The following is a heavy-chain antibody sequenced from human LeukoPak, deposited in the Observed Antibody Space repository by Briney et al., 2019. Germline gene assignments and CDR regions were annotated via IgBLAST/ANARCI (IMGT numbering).Heavy chain of an antibody. CDR2: IYYSGST. V-gene: IGHV4-39*07. CDR3: ARERRRGALFDY. CDR1: AGSISSSSYY. D-gene: IGHD1-26*01. J-gene: IGHJ4*02. Sequence: SETLSLTCTVSAGSISSSSYYWGWIRQPPGKGLEWIGSIYYSGSTYYNPSLKSRVTISVDTSKNQFSLKLSSVTAADTAVYYCARERRRGALFDYWGQGTLVTVSS.